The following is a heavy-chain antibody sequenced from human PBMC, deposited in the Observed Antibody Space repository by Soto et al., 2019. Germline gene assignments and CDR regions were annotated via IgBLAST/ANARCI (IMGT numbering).Heavy chain of an antibody. CDR3: ARVRWTVAGPGHFDY. CDR1: GGSISSYY. V-gene: IGHV4-59*01. Sequence: QVQLQESGPGLVKPSETLSLTCTVSGGSISSYYWSWIRQPPGKGLEWIGYIYYSWSTNYNPSLKGRVTISVDTSKNQFSLKLSSVTAADTAVYYCARVRWTVAGPGHFDYWGQGTLVTVSS. D-gene: IGHD6-19*01. J-gene: IGHJ4*02. CDR2: IYYSWST.